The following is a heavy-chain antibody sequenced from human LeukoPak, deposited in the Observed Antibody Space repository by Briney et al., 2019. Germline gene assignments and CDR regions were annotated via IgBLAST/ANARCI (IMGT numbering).Heavy chain of an antibody. Sequence: SETLSLTCTVSGGSISSGGYYWSWIRQHPGKGLEWIGYIYYSGSTYYNPSLKSRVTISVDTSKNQFSLKLSSVTAADTAVYYCARVWELSFDHWGQGTLVTVSS. CDR2: IYYSGST. CDR1: GGSISSGGYY. D-gene: IGHD1-26*01. J-gene: IGHJ4*02. V-gene: IGHV4-31*03. CDR3: ARVWELSFDH.